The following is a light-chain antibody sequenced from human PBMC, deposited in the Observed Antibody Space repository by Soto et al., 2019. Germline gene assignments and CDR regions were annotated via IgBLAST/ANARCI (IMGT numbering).Light chain of an antibody. J-gene: IGKJ1*01. CDR2: DAS. CDR1: QSISSW. V-gene: IGKV1-5*01. CDR3: QHYNNYSPWT. Sequence: DIQMTQSPSTLSASVGDRVTITCRASQSISSWLAWYQQKPGKAPKLLIYDASTLESGVPSRFSGSGSATEFTLTISSLQPDDFATYYCQHYNNYSPWTFGQGTKVEIK.